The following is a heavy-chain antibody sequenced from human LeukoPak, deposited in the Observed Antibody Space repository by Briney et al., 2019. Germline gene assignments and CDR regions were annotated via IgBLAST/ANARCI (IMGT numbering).Heavy chain of an antibody. CDR2: INPKSGET. CDR3: ARGRGRGPDTALDY. J-gene: IGHJ4*02. D-gene: IGHD5-18*01. Sequence: GASVKVSCKTSGYSFADYYMHWVRQAPGQGLEWMGWINPKSGETNYAQNFQGRVTMTRDTSFRTAYMEVSRLRSDDTGVYYCARGRGRGPDTALDYWGQGSLVTVSS. CDR1: GYSFADYY. V-gene: IGHV1-2*02.